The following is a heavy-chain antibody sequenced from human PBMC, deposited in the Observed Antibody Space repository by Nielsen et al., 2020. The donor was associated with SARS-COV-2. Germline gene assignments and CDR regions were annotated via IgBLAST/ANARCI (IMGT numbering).Heavy chain of an antibody. CDR2: IWFDGSNM. J-gene: IGHJ3*01. D-gene: IGHD1-26*01. CDR1: GFVFSSYG. V-gene: IGHV3-33*01. CDR3: ARAEGGTGDAFDL. Sequence: GESLKISCEASGFVFSSYGMRWVRQAPGKGLECVAVIWFDGSNMYYGDSVRGRFSISREDSKNLLYLHMNSLRAEDTAIYYCARAEGGTGDAFDLWGQGTLVTVSS.